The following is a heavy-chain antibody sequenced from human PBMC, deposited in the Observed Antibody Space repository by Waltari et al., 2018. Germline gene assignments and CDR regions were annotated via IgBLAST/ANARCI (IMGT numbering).Heavy chain of an antibody. D-gene: IGHD3-10*01. CDR2: INHSGST. J-gene: IGHJ4*02. Sequence: QVQLQQWGAGLLKPSETLSLTCAVYGGSFSGYYWSWIRQPPGKGLEWIGEINHSGSTNYNPSLKSRVTISVDTSKNQFSLKLSSVTAADTAVYYCARVSFGSGYYVDYWGQGTLVTVSS. CDR1: GGSFSGYY. V-gene: IGHV4-34*01. CDR3: ARVSFGSGYYVDY.